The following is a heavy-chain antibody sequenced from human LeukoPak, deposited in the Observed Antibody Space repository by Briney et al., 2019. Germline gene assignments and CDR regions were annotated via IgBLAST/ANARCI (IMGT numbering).Heavy chain of an antibody. J-gene: IGHJ3*02. Sequence: SETLSLTCTVSGGSITRGGYYWSWLRQPPGKGPEWIGYTFYRGTTYYNPSLKSRVTISLDRSKNQFSLNVSSVTAADTAMYYAARGKGYDSPSGAFDIWGHGAMVTVSS. V-gene: IGHV4-30-2*01. CDR2: TFYRGTT. CDR3: ARGKGYDSPSGAFDI. CDR1: GGSITRGGYY. D-gene: IGHD3-9*01.